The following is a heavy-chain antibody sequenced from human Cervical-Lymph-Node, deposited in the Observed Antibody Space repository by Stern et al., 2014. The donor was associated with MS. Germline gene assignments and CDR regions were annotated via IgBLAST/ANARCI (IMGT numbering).Heavy chain of an antibody. Sequence: EVQLVESGAEVKMPGESLKISCKGSGYMFTTYWIAWVRQMPGKGLEWMGIIYPDDSDTRYSPSFQGQVTISADKSISTAYLQWSSLKASDTAMYYCARSGGVGYGGNWFDPWGQGTLVTVSS. J-gene: IGHJ5*02. D-gene: IGHD2-15*01. CDR1: GYMFTTYW. V-gene: IGHV5-51*03. CDR2: IYPDDSDT. CDR3: ARSGGVGYGGNWFDP.